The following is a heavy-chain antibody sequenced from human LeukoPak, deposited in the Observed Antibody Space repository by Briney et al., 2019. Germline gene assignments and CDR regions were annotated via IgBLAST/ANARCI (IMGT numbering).Heavy chain of an antibody. CDR1: GGSFSGYY. CDR3: ARDVRWNYYGSGRQHYYYYYYMDV. D-gene: IGHD3-10*01. J-gene: IGHJ6*03. Sequence: SETLSLTCAVYGGSFSGYYWSWIRQPPGKGLESIGEINHSGSTNYNPSLKSRVTISVDTSKNQFSLKLSSVTAADTAVYYCARDVRWNYYGSGRQHYYYYYYMDVWGKGTTVTVSS. V-gene: IGHV4-34*01. CDR2: INHSGST.